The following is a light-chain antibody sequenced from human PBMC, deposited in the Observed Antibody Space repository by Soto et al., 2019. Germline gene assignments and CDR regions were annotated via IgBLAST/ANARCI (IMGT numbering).Light chain of an antibody. CDR3: QQYENLPIT. CDR2: DAS. Sequence: DIQMTQSPSSLSASVGDRVTITCQASLDISNYLNWFQQKPGKAPKLLIYDASNLKIGVPSRFSGSGSGTHFTFTITSLQPEDIATYYCQQYENLPITFGQGTRLEIK. V-gene: IGKV1-33*01. J-gene: IGKJ5*01. CDR1: LDISNY.